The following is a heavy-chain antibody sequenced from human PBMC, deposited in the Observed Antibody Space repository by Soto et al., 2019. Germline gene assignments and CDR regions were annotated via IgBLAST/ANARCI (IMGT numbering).Heavy chain of an antibody. CDR3: ARDIGSSPNVYFDY. J-gene: IGHJ4*02. CDR2: ISSSGSTI. V-gene: IGHV3-11*01. D-gene: IGHD6-6*01. Sequence: PGGSLRLSCAASGFTFSDYYMSWIRQAPGKGLEWVSYISSSGSTIYYADSVKGRFTITRDNAKDSRYLQMNSLRAEDTAVYYCARDIGSSPNVYFDYWGQGTLVTVSS. CDR1: GFTFSDYY.